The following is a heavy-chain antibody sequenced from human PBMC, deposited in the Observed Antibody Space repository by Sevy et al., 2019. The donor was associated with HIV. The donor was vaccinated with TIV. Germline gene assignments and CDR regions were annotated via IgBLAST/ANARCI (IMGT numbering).Heavy chain of an antibody. CDR2: ITKSGDNT. CDR1: GFTFTAYA. D-gene: IGHD1-20*01. J-gene: IGHJ4*02. Sequence: GGSLRLSCAASGFTFTAYAMSWVRQAPGKGLEWVSTITKSGDNTHYADSAKGRFTISRDSPRNTLYVQMNSLRAEDTAVYYCAKLTGKTAWSFDYWGQGTLVTVSS. CDR3: AKLTGKTAWSFDY. V-gene: IGHV3-23*01.